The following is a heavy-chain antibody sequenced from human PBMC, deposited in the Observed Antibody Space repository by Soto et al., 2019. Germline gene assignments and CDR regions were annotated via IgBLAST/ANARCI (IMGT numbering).Heavy chain of an antibody. CDR1: GGSFSGYY. D-gene: IGHD5-18*01. CDR2: INHSGST. V-gene: IGHV4-34*01. J-gene: IGHJ3*01. CDR3: ARGRLQLWLRLSDAFDL. Sequence: TSETLSLTCAVYGGSFSGYYWSWIRQPPGKGLEWIGEINHSGSTNYNPSLKSRVTISVDTSKNQFSLKLSSVTAADTAVYYCARGRLQLWLRLSDAFDLWGQGTMVTVSS.